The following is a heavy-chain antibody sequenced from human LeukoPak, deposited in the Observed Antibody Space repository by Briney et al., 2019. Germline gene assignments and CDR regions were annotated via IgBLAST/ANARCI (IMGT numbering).Heavy chain of an antibody. CDR1: GFTFSSYG. CDR3: ARKRGGIYDSRALDL. Sequence: GRSLRLSCAASGFTFSSYGMHWVRQAPGKGLEWVAVIWYDGSNKYYADSVKGRFTISRDNSKNTVYLEMSGLRVEDTAVFHCARKRGGIYDSRALDLWGQGTTVIVSS. D-gene: IGHD3-22*01. CDR2: IWYDGSNK. V-gene: IGHV3-33*01. J-gene: IGHJ6*02.